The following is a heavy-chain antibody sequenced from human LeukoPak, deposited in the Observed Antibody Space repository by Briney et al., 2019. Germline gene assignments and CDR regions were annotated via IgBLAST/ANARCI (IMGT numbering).Heavy chain of an antibody. CDR3: TTVPWFGDLYAAGY. D-gene: IGHD3-10*01. J-gene: IGHJ4*02. CDR2: IYSKTDGGPT. V-gene: IGHV3-15*01. Sequence: GGSLRLSCAASGFTFVNAWFNWVRQAPGKGLEWVGRIYSKTDGGPTDYATPVTGRFSISRDDSKNTLYLQMNSLKTDDTAVYYCTTVPWFGDLYAAGYWGQGTLVTVSS. CDR1: GFTFVNAW.